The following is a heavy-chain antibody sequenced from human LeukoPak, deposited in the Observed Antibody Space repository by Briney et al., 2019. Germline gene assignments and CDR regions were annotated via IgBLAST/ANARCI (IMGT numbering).Heavy chain of an antibody. Sequence: GASVKVSCKASGYTFTSYDINWVRQATGQGLEWMGWMNPNSGNTGYAQKFQGRVTMTRNTSISTAYMELSSLRSKDTAVYYCARAGVVVVAATPDLSWFDPWGQGTLVTVSS. CDR3: ARAGVVVVAATPDLSWFDP. CDR1: GYTFTSYD. J-gene: IGHJ5*02. V-gene: IGHV1-8*01. CDR2: MNPNSGNT. D-gene: IGHD2-15*01.